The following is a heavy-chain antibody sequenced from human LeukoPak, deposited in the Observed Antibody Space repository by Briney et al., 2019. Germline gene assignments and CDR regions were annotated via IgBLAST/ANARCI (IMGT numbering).Heavy chain of an antibody. J-gene: IGHJ4*02. CDR1: GGSISSYY. V-gene: IGHV4-59*01. CDR3: ARPLTGTTLIFDY. CDR2: IYYSGST. D-gene: IGHD1-7*01. Sequence: SETLSLTCTVSGGSISSYYWSWIRQPPGKGLEWIGYIYYSGSTSYNPSLKSRVTISVDTSKNQFSLKLSSVTAADTAVYYCARPLTGTTLIFDYWDQGTLVTVSS.